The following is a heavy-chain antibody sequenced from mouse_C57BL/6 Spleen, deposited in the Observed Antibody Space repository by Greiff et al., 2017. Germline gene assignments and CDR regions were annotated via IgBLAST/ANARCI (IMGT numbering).Heavy chain of an antibody. Sequence: QVQLQQPGAELVKPGASVKLSCKASGYTFTSYWMHWVKQRPGQGLEWIGMIHPNSGSTNYNEKFKSKATLTVDKSSSTAYMQLSSLTSEDSAVYYCARGDYYGSSYDGYFDVWGTGTTVTVSS. CDR3: ARGDYYGSSYDGYFDV. CDR1: GYTFTSYW. CDR2: IHPNSGST. J-gene: IGHJ1*03. V-gene: IGHV1-64*01. D-gene: IGHD1-1*01.